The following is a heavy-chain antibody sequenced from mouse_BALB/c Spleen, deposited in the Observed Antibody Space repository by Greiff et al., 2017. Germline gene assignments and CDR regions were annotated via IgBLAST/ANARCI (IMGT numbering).Heavy chain of an antibody. CDR1: GFTFSSYT. J-gene: IGHJ3*01. Sequence: DVMLVESGGGLVQPGGSLKLSCAASGFTFSSYTMSWVRQTPEKRLEWVAYISNGGGSTYYPDTVKGRFTISRDNAKNTLYLQMSSLKSEDTAMYYCARDWDSAYWGQGTLVTVSA. CDR3: ARDWDSAY. D-gene: IGHD4-1*01. CDR2: ISNGGGST. V-gene: IGHV5-12-2*01.